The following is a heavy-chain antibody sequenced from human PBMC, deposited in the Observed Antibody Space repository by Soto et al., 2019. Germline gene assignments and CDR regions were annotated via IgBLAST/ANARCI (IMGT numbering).Heavy chain of an antibody. J-gene: IGHJ4*02. Sequence: CGPTRAPTQSLTVTCTLSWFSLSTSGMRVSWIRTPPGKALEWLARIDWDDDKFYSTSLKTSLTISKDTSKNQVVLTMTNMDPVDTATYYCARIRSGSLYYFDYWGQGTMVTVSS. CDR3: ARIRSGSLYYFDY. D-gene: IGHD1-26*01. CDR2: IDWDDDK. V-gene: IGHV2-70*04. CDR1: WFSLSTSGMR.